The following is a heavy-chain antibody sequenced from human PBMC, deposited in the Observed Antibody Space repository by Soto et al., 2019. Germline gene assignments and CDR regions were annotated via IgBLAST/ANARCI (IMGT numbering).Heavy chain of an antibody. V-gene: IGHV1-2*02. Sequence: ASVKVSCKASGYRFTGYGLHWVRQAPGQGLQWMGWINPKSGATDYAQKFQGRVTMTREMSTNTAYLELSGLRSDDTAYDTAVYYCPKSNSGGHNYFQYGLDVCRQVTTIPVS. CDR3: VYYCPKSNSGGHNYFQYGLDV. D-gene: IGHD3-16*01. CDR1: GYRFTGYG. J-gene: IGHJ6*02. CDR2: INPKSGAT.